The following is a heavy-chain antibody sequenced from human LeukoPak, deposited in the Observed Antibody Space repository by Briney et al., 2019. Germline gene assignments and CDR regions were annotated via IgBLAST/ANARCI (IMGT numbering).Heavy chain of an antibody. J-gene: IGHJ4*02. CDR3: AKNLQDY. CDR2: ITWDSGLR. Sequence: GGSLRLSCAASGFTFNDYAMLWVRQAPGNGLEWVSGITWDSGLRGYADSVKGRFTISRDNAKNSVYLQMDSLRPEDTALYYCAKNLQDYWGQGTLVTVSS. CDR1: GFTFNDYA. V-gene: IGHV3-9*01.